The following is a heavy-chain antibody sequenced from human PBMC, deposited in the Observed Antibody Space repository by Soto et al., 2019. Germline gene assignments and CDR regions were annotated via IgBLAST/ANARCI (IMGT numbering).Heavy chain of an antibody. J-gene: IGHJ6*02. D-gene: IGHD1-1*01. Sequence: PGGSLRLSCAASGFSFSSYGVEWVRLAPGKGLEWVAATTYDGGIKHYVDSVKGRFTISRDNSKNTMYLQINSLGVEDTATFYIAGALENPYFYYRLNGRGQGTTVTVSS. CDR1: GFSFSSYG. CDR2: TTYDGGIK. V-gene: IGHV3-30*03. CDR3: AGALENPYFYYRLNG.